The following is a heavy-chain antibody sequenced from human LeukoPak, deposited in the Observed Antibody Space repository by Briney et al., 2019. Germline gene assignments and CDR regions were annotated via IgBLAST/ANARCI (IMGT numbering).Heavy chain of an antibody. D-gene: IGHD6-13*01. Sequence: PSQTLSLTCTVSGGSLSRGSYYWSWIRQPAGKGLEWIGRFYSSGLTNYNPSLYSRVTISVDTSKNQYSMKLSSVTAADTAVYYCARDTAAAGFDYWGQGTLVTVSS. CDR3: ARDTAAAGFDY. J-gene: IGHJ4*02. CDR2: FYSSGLT. CDR1: GGSLSRGSYY. V-gene: IGHV4-61*02.